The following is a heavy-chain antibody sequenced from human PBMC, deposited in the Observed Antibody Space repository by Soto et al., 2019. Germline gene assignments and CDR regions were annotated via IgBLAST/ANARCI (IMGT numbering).Heavy chain of an antibody. CDR2: MNPNSGNT. V-gene: IGHV1-8*01. CDR3: TREYSSGRVKD. Sequence: QVQLVQSGAEVKKPGASVKVSCKASGYTFTSYDINWVRQATGQGLEWMGWMNPNSGNTGYAQKFQGRVTITRNTSKSTAYMQMNRLSPEDTVAYYFTREYSSGRVKDWGQGTLLPVSS. D-gene: IGHD6-19*01. J-gene: IGHJ4*02. CDR1: GYTFTSYD.